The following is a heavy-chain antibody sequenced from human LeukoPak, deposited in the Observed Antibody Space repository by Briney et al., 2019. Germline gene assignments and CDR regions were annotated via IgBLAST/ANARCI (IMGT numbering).Heavy chain of an antibody. J-gene: IGHJ4*02. D-gene: IGHD5-24*01. CDR2: IKSKTDGGTT. CDR3: AKDEEMATITGY. Sequence: PGGSLRLSCAASGFTFSSYGMHWVRQAPGKGLEWVGRIKSKTDGGTTDYAAPVKGRFTISRDDSKNTLYLQMNSLRAEDTAVYYCAKDEEMATITGYWGQGTLVTVSS. V-gene: IGHV3-15*01. CDR1: GFTFSSYG.